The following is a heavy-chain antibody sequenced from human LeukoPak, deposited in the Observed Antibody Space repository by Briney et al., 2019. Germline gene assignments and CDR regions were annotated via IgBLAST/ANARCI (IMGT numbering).Heavy chain of an antibody. J-gene: IGHJ4*02. CDR1: GGSIRDYY. Sequence: PSETLSLTCTVSGGSIRDYYWSWIRQPPGEGLEWIGYVYHSGTTNYNASLKSRVTIFLDTSMNQFSLKLSSVTAADTAVYYCARCDGYYYDSSGYYYYFDYWGQGTLVTVSS. CDR3: ARCDGYYYDSSGYYYYFDY. V-gene: IGHV4-59*01. CDR2: VYHSGTT. D-gene: IGHD3-22*01.